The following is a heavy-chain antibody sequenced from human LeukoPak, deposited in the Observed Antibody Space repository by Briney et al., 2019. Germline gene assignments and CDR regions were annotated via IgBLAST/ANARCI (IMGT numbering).Heavy chain of an antibody. CDR3: AKEGVVVPAARLDY. D-gene: IGHD2-2*01. CDR2: ISGSGGST. J-gene: IGHJ4*02. CDR1: GFTFSSYA. Sequence: GGSLRLSCAASGFTFSSYAMSWVRQAPGKGLEWVSAISGSGGSTYYADSVKGRFTISRDNSKNTLYLRMNSLRAEDTAVYYCAKEGVVVPAARLDYWGQGTLVTVSS. V-gene: IGHV3-23*01.